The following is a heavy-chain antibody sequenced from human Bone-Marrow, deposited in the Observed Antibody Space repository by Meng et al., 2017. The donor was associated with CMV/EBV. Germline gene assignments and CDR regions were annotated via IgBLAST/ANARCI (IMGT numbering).Heavy chain of an antibody. Sequence: SDHGRGKPSQTPSSPGTVVAVSIRSRSYCCAWSRKPAGKGLEWIGRIYTRGSTNSNPSLKSRVTISVDTSKNQFSLKLSSVTAADTAVYYCARGSGDGYNLGWFDPWGQGTLVTVSS. CDR1: AVSIRSRSYC. J-gene: IGHJ5*02. CDR2: IYTRGST. V-gene: IGHV4-61*02. D-gene: IGHD5-24*01. CDR3: ARGSGDGYNLGWFDP.